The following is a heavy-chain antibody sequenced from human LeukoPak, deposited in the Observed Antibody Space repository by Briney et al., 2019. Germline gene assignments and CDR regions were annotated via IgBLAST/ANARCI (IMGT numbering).Heavy chain of an antibody. CDR2: IYCRGST. V-gene: IGHV4-59*01. D-gene: IGHD3-9*01. Sequence: SETLSLTCTVSGGSISSYYLSWIRQPPGKGLEWIGYIYCRGSTNYNPSLKSRVTISVDTSKNPFSLTLSSVTAADTAVSYCPRAYYAILTGYYSQWFAPWGQGTLVTVSS. CDR1: GGSISSYY. CDR3: PRAYYAILTGYYSQWFAP. J-gene: IGHJ5*02.